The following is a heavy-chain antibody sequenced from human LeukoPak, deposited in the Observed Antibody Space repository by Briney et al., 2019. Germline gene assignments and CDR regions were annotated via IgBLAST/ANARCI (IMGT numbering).Heavy chain of an antibody. CDR3: ARDGGYSYEFDY. J-gene: IGHJ4*02. V-gene: IGHV3-48*01. CDR1: GFTFSSYS. CDR2: ILFSSSTI. Sequence: GGSLRLSCAASGFTFSSYSMNWVRQAPGRGLEWVSYILFSSSTIYYTDSVKGRFTISRDNAKNSLYLQMNTLRAEDTAVYYCARDGGYSYEFDYWGQGTLVTVSS. D-gene: IGHD5-18*01.